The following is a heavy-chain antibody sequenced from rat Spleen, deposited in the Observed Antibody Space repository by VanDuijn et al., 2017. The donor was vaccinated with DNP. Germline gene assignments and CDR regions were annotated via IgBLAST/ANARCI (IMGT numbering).Heavy chain of an antibody. D-gene: IGHD1-5*01. CDR1: GFSLTNYG. CDR2: ISSGGSS. Sequence: QVQLRESGPGLVQPSQTLSLTCTVSGFSLTNYGVSWVRQPPGKGLEWIAAISSGGSSYFNSALKSRMSISRDTSTSQVFLKMNSLQTEDTAIYVCTREDIGTTRFDYWGQGVMATVSS. CDR3: TREDIGTTRFDY. J-gene: IGHJ2*01. V-gene: IGHV2S12*01.